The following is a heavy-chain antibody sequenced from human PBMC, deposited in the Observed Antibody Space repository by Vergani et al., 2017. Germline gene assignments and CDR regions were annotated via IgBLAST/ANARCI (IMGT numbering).Heavy chain of an antibody. V-gene: IGHV5-51*01. Sequence: EVELVQSGPEMRKPGESLKISCKGSEYSFGNYWIGWVRQMPGKGLEWMGTIYPADSDTRYSPSFQGQVTISADKSISTAFLKWDSLKASDTALYYCARHTTYTDSWGQGTLVTVSS. D-gene: IGHD1-1*01. CDR1: EYSFGNYW. J-gene: IGHJ4*02. CDR2: IYPADSDT. CDR3: ARHTTYTDS.